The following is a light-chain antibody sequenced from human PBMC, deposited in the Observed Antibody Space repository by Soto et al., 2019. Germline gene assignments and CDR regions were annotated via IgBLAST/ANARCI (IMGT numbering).Light chain of an antibody. CDR1: SSDVGGYNY. V-gene: IGLV2-14*01. J-gene: IGLJ2*01. CDR3: SSYTSSSTQGV. CDR2: GVS. Sequence: QSALTQPASVSGSPGQSITISCTGTSSDVGGYNYVSWYQQHPGKAPKLMIYGVSNRPSGVSNRFSGSKSGNTASLTISGLQAEDEADYYCSSYTSSSTQGVFGGGTKLTVL.